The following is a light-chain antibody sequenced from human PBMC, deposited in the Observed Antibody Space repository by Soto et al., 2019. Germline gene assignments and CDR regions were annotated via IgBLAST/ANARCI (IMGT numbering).Light chain of an antibody. CDR3: MQALQTPCT. V-gene: IGKV2-28*01. CDR1: QSLLHSNGYNY. J-gene: IGKJ1*01. Sequence: DIVMTQSPLSLPVTPGEPASISCRSSQSLLHSNGYNYLDWYLQKTGQSQQLLIYLGSNRASGVPDMFSGRGSGTDFTLKISRVEAADVGVYYCMQALQTPCTFGHGTKVDIK. CDR2: LGS.